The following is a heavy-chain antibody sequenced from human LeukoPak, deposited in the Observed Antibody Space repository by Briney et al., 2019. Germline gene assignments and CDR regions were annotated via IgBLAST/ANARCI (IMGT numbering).Heavy chain of an antibody. CDR1: GFTFSDYH. J-gene: IGHJ4*02. CDR2: ISNASSNM. Sequence: GGSLRLSCAASGFTFSDYHMTWIRQAPGKGLEWVSTISNASSNMYYTDSVKGRFTISRDNAKNSLYLQMNSLRAEDTAVYYCARDWGYWGQGTLVTVSS. V-gene: IGHV3-69-1*01. CDR3: ARDWGY. D-gene: IGHD3-22*01.